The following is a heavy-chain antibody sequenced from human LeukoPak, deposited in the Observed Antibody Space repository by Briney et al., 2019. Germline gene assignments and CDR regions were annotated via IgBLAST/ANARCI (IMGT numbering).Heavy chain of an antibody. Sequence: PGGSLRLSCAASGFSFNSFEMSWVRQAPGKGLEWVSYISSSGSTIYYADSVKGRFTISRDDAKNTLYLQMNSLRAEDAAVYYCAQVGATGYWGRGTLVTVSS. J-gene: IGHJ4*02. CDR3: AQVGATGY. CDR1: GFSFNSFE. V-gene: IGHV3-48*03. CDR2: ISSSGSTI. D-gene: IGHD1-26*01.